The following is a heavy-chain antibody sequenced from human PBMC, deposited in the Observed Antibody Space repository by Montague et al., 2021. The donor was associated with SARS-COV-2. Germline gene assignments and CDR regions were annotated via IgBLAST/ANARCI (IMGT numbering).Heavy chain of an antibody. CDR2: IFYTGTI. CDR3: ARHPTTVTTFH. Sequence: SETLSLTCTVSGDSITSIIHYWGWIRQPPGKGLEWIASIFYTGTIYYNPSLKSRVTMSLDTSKSQFSLNLTSVTAADTAVYFCARHPTTVTTFHWGQGSLATASA. CDR1: GDSITSIIHY. V-gene: IGHV4-39*01. D-gene: IGHD4-17*01. J-gene: IGHJ4*02.